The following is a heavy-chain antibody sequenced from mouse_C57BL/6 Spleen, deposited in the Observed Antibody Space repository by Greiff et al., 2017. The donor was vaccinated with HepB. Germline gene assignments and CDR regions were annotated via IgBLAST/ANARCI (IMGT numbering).Heavy chain of an antibody. CDR3: ARTPLDGYFDY. D-gene: IGHD2-3*01. V-gene: IGHV8-8*01. J-gene: IGHJ2*01. CDR2: IWWDDDK. CDR1: GFSLSAFGMG. Sequence: QVTLKVSGPGILQPSQTLSLTCSFSGFSLSAFGMGVGWIRQPSGKGLEWLAHIWWDDDKYYNPALKSRLTTSKNTSKNQVVLKNANVDTADTATYYSARTPLDGYFDYWGQGTTLTVSS.